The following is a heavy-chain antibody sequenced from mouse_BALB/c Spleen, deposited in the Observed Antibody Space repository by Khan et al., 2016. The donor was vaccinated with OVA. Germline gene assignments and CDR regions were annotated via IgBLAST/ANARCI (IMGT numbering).Heavy chain of an antibody. CDR1: GYTFTTAG. V-gene: IGHV9-4*02. D-gene: IGHD2-1*01. CDR2: INTHSGVP. Sequence: QIQLVQSGPELKKPGETVRISCKASGYTFTTAGMQWVQKMPGKGLKWIGWINTHSGVPKYAEDFKGRVAFSLETSASTAYLQISNLKNEDRATYCCAGWGGNYGGDYWGQGTSVTVSS. J-gene: IGHJ4*01. CDR3: AGWGGNYGGDY.